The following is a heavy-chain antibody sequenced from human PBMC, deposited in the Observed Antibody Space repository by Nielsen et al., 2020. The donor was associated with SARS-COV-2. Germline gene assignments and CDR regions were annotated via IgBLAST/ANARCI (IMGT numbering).Heavy chain of an antibody. CDR1: GFTFSSYG. Sequence: GGSLRLSCAASGFTFSSYGMHRVRQAPGKGLEWVAVISYDGSNKYYADSVKGRFTISRDNSKNTLYLQMNSLRAEDTAVYYCAKDLYYYGSGSYPHFDYWGQGTLVTVSS. D-gene: IGHD3-10*01. V-gene: IGHV3-30*18. CDR3: AKDLYYYGSGSYPHFDY. CDR2: ISYDGSNK. J-gene: IGHJ4*02.